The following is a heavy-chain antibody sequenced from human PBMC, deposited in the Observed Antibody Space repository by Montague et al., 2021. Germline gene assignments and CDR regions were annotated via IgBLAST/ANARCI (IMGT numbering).Heavy chain of an antibody. D-gene: IGHD2-2*01. Sequence: SLRLSCAASGFTFSSYAMSWVRQTPGQGLEWVSTTNAGSGNTYYADSVKGRFTISRDNSKNTLYLQMNSLRAEDTAVYYCARDGPRTHYFVYWGQGALVTVPS. J-gene: IGHJ4*02. CDR2: TNAGSGNT. CDR3: ARDGPRTHYFVY. CDR1: GFTFSSYA. V-gene: IGHV3-23*01.